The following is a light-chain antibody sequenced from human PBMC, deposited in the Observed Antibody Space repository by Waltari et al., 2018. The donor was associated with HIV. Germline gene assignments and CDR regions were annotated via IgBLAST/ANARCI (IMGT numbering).Light chain of an antibody. CDR3: AAWDDSLSGSVV. V-gene: IGLV1-44*01. J-gene: IGLJ2*01. Sequence: QSVLTQPPSASGAPGQRVSISCSGGNSNIGRYAVSWYQQLPGTAPKLLIYSNTQRPSGVPDRFSGSKSGTSASLAIGGIQSEDEADYYCAAWDDSLSGSVVFGGGTKLTVL. CDR2: SNT. CDR1: NSNIGRYA.